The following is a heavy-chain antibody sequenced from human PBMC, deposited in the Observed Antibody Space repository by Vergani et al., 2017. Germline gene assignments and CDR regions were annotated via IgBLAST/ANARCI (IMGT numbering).Heavy chain of an antibody. Sequence: QVQLVQSGAEVKKPGASVKVSCTASGYNFTRYSMHWVRQAPGQGLEWMGIINPSCGSKCYAQKFQGRVTMTRYTSTSTVYRELSSLRSEDTAVYYCAGWGGYDDVGQNFDYWGQGTLVTVSS. J-gene: IGHJ4*02. V-gene: IGHV1-46*03. CDR1: GYNFTRYS. CDR3: AGWGGYDDVGQNFDY. D-gene: IGHD5-12*01. CDR2: INPSCGSK.